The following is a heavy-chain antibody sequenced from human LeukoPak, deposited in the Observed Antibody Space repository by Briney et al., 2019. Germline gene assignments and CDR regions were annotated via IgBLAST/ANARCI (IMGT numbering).Heavy chain of an antibody. D-gene: IGHD1-1*01. CDR1: GGSISSSSYY. CDR3: ASLDEGLVLDY. CDR2: ISYSGSI. J-gene: IGHJ4*02. Sequence: SETLSLTCTVSGGSISSSSYYWGWIRQPPGRGLEWIGSISYSGSIHYNPSLKSRVTMSVDTSKNQFSLKVSSVTAADTAVYYCASLDEGLVLDYWGQGTLVTVSS. V-gene: IGHV4-39*01.